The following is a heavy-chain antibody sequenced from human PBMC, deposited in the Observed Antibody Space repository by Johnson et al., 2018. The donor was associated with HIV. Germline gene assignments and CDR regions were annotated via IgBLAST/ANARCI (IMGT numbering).Heavy chain of an antibody. Sequence: QVQLVESGGGVVQPGRSLRLSCAASGFTFSSYGMHWVRQAPGKGLEWVAVISYDGSNKYYADSVKGRFTISRDNSKNTLYLQMNSLRAEDTAVYYCAKGRSTAQFITYDAFDIWGQGTMVTVSS. V-gene: IGHV3-30*18. CDR1: GFTFSSYG. CDR2: ISYDGSNK. CDR3: AKGRSTAQFITYDAFDI. J-gene: IGHJ3*02. D-gene: IGHD3-10*01.